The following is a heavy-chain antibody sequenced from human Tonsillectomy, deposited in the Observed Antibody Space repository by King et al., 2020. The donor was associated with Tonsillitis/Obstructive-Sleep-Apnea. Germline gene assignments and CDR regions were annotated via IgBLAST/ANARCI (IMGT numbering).Heavy chain of an antibody. CDR1: GHSFTYYW. Sequence: VQLVESGAEVKKAGESLKMSCKGSGHSFTYYWIGWVRQIPGKALEWFGIINPGDSETRYSPSFQGQVTRSADKSINTAYLQWSSLKASDTAIYYCARQGSDWYFDLWGRGTLVTVSS. CDR3: ARQGSDWYFDL. CDR2: INPGDSET. J-gene: IGHJ2*01. V-gene: IGHV5-51*01. D-gene: IGHD3-10*01.